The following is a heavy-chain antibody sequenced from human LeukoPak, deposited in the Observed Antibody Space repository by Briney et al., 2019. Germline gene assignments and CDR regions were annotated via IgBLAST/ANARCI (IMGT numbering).Heavy chain of an antibody. CDR1: GFTFYDYA. D-gene: IGHD1-26*01. Sequence: GRSLRLSCAASGFTFYDYAMHWVRQAPGKGLEWVSGISLNSGSIRYADSVNRRFTISTDNATNSLYLPMNSLRAEDTALYYCAKDSRSYFPKNFDYWGQGTLVTVSS. CDR2: ISLNSGSI. J-gene: IGHJ4*02. CDR3: AKDSRSYFPKNFDY. V-gene: IGHV3-9*01.